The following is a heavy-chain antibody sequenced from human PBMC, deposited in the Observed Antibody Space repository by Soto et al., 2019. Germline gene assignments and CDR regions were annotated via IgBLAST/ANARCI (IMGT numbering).Heavy chain of an antibody. D-gene: IGHD5-18*01. V-gene: IGHV1-46*01. CDR3: ARDTSPLRGYRDFDY. J-gene: IGHJ4*02. Sequence: ASVKVSCKASGYTFTSYYMHWVRRAPGQGLEWMGIINPSGGSTSYAQKFQGRVTMTRDTSTSTVYMELSSLRSEDTAVYYCARDTSPLRGYRDFDYWGQGTLVTVSS. CDR1: GYTFTSYY. CDR2: INPSGGST.